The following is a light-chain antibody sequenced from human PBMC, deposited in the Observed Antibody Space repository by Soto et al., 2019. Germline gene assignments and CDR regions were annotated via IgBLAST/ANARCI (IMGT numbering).Light chain of an antibody. CDR3: SSYASGNTLV. J-gene: IGLJ2*01. CDR2: EVT. V-gene: IGLV2-14*01. CDR1: SSDVGGYTY. Sequence: QSALTQPASVSGSPGQSITISCTGTSSDVGGYTYVSWYQQHPGKAPKLMIYEVTNRPSGISNRFSGSKSGNTASLTISGLQAEDEADYYCSSYASGNTLVFGGGTKLTVL.